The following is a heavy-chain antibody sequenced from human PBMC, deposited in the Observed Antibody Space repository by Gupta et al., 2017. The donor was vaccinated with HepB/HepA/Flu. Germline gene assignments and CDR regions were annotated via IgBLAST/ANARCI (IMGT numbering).Heavy chain of an antibody. CDR3: ARGPLIVVVPAARENWFDP. D-gene: IGHD2-2*01. J-gene: IGHJ5*02. CDR1: GGSFSGYY. V-gene: IGHV4-34*01. Sequence: QVQLQQWGAGLLKPSETLSLTCAVYGGSFSGYYWSWLRQPPGKGLEWIGEINHSGSTNYNPSLKSRVTISVDTSKNQFSLKLSSVTAADTAVYYCARGPLIVVVPAARENWFDPWGQGTLVTVSS. CDR2: INHSGST.